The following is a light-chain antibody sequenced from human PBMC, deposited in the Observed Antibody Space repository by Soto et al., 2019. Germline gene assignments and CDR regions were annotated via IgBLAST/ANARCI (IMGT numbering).Light chain of an antibody. CDR1: QSVSSN. Sequence: EIVMTQSPATLSVSPGERATLSCRASQSVSSNLAWYQQKPGQAPRLLIYGASTRATGIPARFSGSRSGTEFTLTISSLQSEDFVVYYCQQYNNWPPWTFGQGTNLEIK. V-gene: IGKV3-15*01. CDR2: GAS. J-gene: IGKJ2*02. CDR3: QQYNNWPPWT.